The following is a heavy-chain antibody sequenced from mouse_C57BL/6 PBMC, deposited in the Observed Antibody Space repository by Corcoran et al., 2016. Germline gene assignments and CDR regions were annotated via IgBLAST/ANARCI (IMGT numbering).Heavy chain of an antibody. Sequence: QIQLVQSGPELKKPGETVKISCKASGYTFTTYGMSWVKQAPGKGLKWMGWINTYSGVPTYADDFKGRFAFSLETSASTAYLQINNLKNEDTATYFCALIYYYGRGYFDVGGTGTTVTVSS. CDR1: GYTFTTYG. J-gene: IGHJ1*03. CDR3: ALIYYYGRGYFDV. CDR2: INTYSGVP. D-gene: IGHD1-1*01. V-gene: IGHV9-3*01.